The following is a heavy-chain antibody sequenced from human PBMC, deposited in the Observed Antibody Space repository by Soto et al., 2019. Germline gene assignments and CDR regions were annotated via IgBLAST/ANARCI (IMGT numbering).Heavy chain of an antibody. J-gene: IGHJ5*02. CDR2: INHSGST. D-gene: IGHD1-26*01. CDR3: ARTIKDVGYWFDP. Sequence: SETLSLTCAVYGGSFSGYYWSWIRQPPGKGLEWIGEINHSGSTNYNPSLKSRVTISVDTSKNQFSLKLSSVTAADTAVYYCARTIKDVGYWFDPWGQGTLVTVSS. CDR1: GGSFSGYY. V-gene: IGHV4-34*01.